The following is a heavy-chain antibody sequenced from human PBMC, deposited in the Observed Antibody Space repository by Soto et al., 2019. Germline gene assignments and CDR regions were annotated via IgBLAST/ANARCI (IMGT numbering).Heavy chain of an antibody. J-gene: IGHJ6*02. Sequence: XESLKISGRGSGYFFTNYWIAWVRQMPGKGLDWMGIIYPGDSDTRYSPSFQGQVTISADKSISTGKSIRTAYLQGSSLQAADTAMYYCASRRGVGDSRGMDAWGQGNTVTVSS. V-gene: IGHV5-51*01. D-gene: IGHD2-21*02. CDR1: GYFFTNYW. CDR2: IYPGDSDT. CDR3: ASRRGVGDSRGMDA.